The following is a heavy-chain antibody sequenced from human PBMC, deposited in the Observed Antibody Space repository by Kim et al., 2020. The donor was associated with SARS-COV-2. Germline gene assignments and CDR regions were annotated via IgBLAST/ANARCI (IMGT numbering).Heavy chain of an antibody. CDR3: ASDCSSTSCYDY. J-gene: IGHJ4*02. CDR1: GGTFSSYA. V-gene: IGHV1-69*13. CDR2: IIPIFGTA. Sequence: SVKVSCKASGGTFSSYAISWVRQAPGQGLEWMGGIIPIFGTANYAQKFQGRVTITADESTSTAYMELSSLRSEDTAVYYCASDCSSTSCYDYWGQGTLVTVSS. D-gene: IGHD2-2*01.